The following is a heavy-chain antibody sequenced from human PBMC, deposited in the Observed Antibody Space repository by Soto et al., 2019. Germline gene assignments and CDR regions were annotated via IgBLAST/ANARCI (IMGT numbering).Heavy chain of an antibody. J-gene: IGHJ6*02. CDR1: GGSISSYY. CDR2: IYYSGST. V-gene: IGHV4-59*01. Sequence: QVQLQESGPGLVKPSETLSLTCTVSGGSISSYYWSWIRQPPGKGLEWIGYIYYSGSTNYNPSLKSRVTISVDTSKNQFSLKLSSVTAADTAVYYCARDRKNWNEDGMDVWGQGTTVTVSS. CDR3: ARDRKNWNEDGMDV. D-gene: IGHD1-1*01.